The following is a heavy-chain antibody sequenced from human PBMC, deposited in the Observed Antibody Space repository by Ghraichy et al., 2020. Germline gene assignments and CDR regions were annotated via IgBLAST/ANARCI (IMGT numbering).Heavy chain of an antibody. CDR1: GGSISSGDYY. V-gene: IGHV4-30-4*01. CDR3: ASEGGMLGGRIDY. Sequence: SETLSLTCTVSGGSISSGDYYWSWIRQPPGKGLEWIGYIYYSGSTYYNPSLKSRVTISVDTSKNQFSLKLSSVTAADTAVYYCASEGGMLGGRIDYWGQGTLVTVSS. J-gene: IGHJ4*02. D-gene: IGHD3-10*02. CDR2: IYYSGST.